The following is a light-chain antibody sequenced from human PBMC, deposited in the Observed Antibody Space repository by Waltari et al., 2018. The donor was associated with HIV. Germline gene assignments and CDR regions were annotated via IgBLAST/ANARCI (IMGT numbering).Light chain of an antibody. J-gene: IGKJ4*01. CDR2: GAS. CDR3: QQYGSAPLS. Sequence: ELVLTQSPGTLSLSPGERATLSCRASQSVSSSYFGWYPQRPGQAPRLLIYGASSRATGIPDRFSGSWSGTDFTLTISRLEPEDFAVYYCQQYGSAPLSFGGGTRVEIK. V-gene: IGKV3-20*01. CDR1: QSVSSSY.